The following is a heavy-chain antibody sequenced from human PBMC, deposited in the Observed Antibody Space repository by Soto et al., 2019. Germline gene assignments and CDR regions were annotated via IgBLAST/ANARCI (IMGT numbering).Heavy chain of an antibody. CDR1: GFTFSSYW. CDR2: IKQDGSEK. V-gene: IGHV3-7*03. CDR3: ARDQILRYFDWLGGGSGMDV. Sequence: QPGGSLRLSCAASGFTFSSYWMSWVRQAPGKGLEWVANIKQDGSEKYYVDSVKGRFTISRDNAKNSLYLQMNSLRAEDTAVYYCARDQILRYFDWLGGGSGMDVWGQGTTVTVS. J-gene: IGHJ6*02. D-gene: IGHD3-9*01.